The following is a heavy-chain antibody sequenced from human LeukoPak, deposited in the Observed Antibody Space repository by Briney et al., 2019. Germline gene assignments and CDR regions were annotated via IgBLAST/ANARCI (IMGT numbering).Heavy chain of an antibody. V-gene: IGHV3-43*02. CDR1: GFTIDDYA. CDR3: AKGLGTRSNWLDP. Sequence: GGSLRLSCATSGFTIDDYAMHWVRQAPGKGLEWVSLIIDDGSVTYYADSVKGRFTISRDNSKNSLYLQMNSLRAEDTAFYYCAKGLGTRSNWLDPWGQGTLVTVSS. CDR2: IIDDGSVT. J-gene: IGHJ5*02. D-gene: IGHD6-13*01.